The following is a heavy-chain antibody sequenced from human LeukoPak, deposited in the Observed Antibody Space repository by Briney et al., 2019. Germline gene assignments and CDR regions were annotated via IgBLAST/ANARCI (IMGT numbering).Heavy chain of an antibody. Sequence: ASVKVSCKVSGYTLTELSMHWVRQAPGKGLEWMGGFDPEDGETIYAQKFQGRVTMTEDTSTDTAYMELSSLRSEDTAVYYCATTGYSGYDEKADQYYYYYMDVWGKGTTATISS. CDR2: FDPEDGET. V-gene: IGHV1-24*01. CDR3: ATTGYSGYDEKADQYYYYYMDV. J-gene: IGHJ6*03. D-gene: IGHD5-12*01. CDR1: GYTLTELS.